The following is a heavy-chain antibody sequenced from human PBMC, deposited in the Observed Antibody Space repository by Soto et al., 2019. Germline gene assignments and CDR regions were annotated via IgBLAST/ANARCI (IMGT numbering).Heavy chain of an antibody. Sequence: GGCLRLSCAASGFPFRSYGVHWVRLAPGEGLVWVAVISYDGSNKYYADSVKGRFTISRDNSKNTVYLQMNSLRADDTAVYHCAKDLRCTGGNCLLYYGMDVWGQGTTVTVSS. CDR2: ISYDGSNK. V-gene: IGHV3-30*18. CDR1: GFPFRSYG. J-gene: IGHJ6*02. D-gene: IGHD2-15*01. CDR3: AKDLRCTGGNCLLYYGMDV.